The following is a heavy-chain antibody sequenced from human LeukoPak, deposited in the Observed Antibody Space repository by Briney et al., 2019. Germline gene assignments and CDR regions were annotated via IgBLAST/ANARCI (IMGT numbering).Heavy chain of an antibody. D-gene: IGHD6-6*01. J-gene: IGHJ6*03. CDR2: VCHSGST. Sequence: PSKTLSLTCTVSSDSISISYCWAWIRQPPGKGLEWIGTVCHSGSTYYIPSLKSRVTISVDTSKNQFSLKLSSVTAADTAVYYCARGRRIAARPIPPVYYYYMDVWGKGTTVTVSS. V-gene: IGHV4-38-2*02. CDR3: ARGRRIAARPIPPVYYYYMDV. CDR1: SDSISISYC.